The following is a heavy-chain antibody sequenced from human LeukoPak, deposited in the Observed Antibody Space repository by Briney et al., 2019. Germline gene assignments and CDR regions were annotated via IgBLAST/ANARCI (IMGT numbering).Heavy chain of an antibody. CDR3: TRDLTISGPIGI. Sequence: ASVKVSCKASGYTFTCYAMHWVRQAPGQGLEGVGRLDPNSGGTNYAQDFQGRVTITRDTSINTAYMELSRLRSDDTAKYYCTRDLTISGPIGIWGQGTLVTVSA. D-gene: IGHD3-9*01. CDR2: LDPNSGGT. J-gene: IGHJ4*02. V-gene: IGHV1-2*06. CDR1: GYTFTCYA.